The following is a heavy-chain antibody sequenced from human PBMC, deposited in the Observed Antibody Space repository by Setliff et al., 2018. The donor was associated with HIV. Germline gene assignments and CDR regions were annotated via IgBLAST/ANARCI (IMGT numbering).Heavy chain of an antibody. D-gene: IGHD6-6*01. CDR3: ARGRGRLVQFDY. CDR2: MNPNSGNT. CDR1: GYTFTSYD. Sequence: ASVKVSCKASGYTFTSYDINWVRQATGQGLEWMGWMNPNSGNTGYAQKFQGRVTITRNTSISTAYMELGSLRPEDTALYYCARGRGRLVQFDYWGQETLVTVSS. V-gene: IGHV1-8*03. J-gene: IGHJ4*02.